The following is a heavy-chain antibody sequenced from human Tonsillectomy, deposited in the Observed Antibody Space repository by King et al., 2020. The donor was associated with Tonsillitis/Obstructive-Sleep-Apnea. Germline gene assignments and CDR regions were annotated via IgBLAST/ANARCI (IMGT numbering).Heavy chain of an antibody. J-gene: IGHJ3*02. CDR1: GFSFSNAW. V-gene: IGHV3-15*01. CDR2: ITGKPEGGTT. CDR3: TTDCTSTSCYGDGAFDI. Sequence: QLVQSGGGLVKPGGSLRLSCAASGFSFSNAWMSWVRQAPGKGLEWVGRITGKPEGGTTDYASPVKGRFTIPTDGSKNTLYLQMNSLKTEDTAMYYCTTDCTSTSCYGDGAFDIWGQGTMVSVSS. D-gene: IGHD2-2*01.